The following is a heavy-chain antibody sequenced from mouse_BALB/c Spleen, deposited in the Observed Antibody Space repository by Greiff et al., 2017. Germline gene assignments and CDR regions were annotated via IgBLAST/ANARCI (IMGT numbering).Heavy chain of an antibody. CDR2: INSNGGST. J-gene: IGHJ2*01. V-gene: IGHV5-6-3*01. Sequence: EVKLVESGGGLVQPGGSLKLSCAASGFTFSSYGMSWVRQTPDKRLELVATINSNGGSTYYPDSVKGRFTISRDNAKNTLYLQMSSLKSEDTAMYYCARDGPYYYRSNRYFDYWGQGTTLTVSS. CDR1: GFTFSSYG. D-gene: IGHD1-1*01. CDR3: ARDGPYYYRSNRYFDY.